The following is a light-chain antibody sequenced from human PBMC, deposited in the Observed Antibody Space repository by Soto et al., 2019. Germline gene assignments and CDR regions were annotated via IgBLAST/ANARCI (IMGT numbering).Light chain of an antibody. Sequence: QSALTQPPSASGSPGQSVTISCTGTSSDVGGYNYVSWYQQHPGKAPKLMIYEVTKRPSGVPDRFSGSKSGNTASLTVSGLQADDEADYYCCSYAGSNNFFGGGTKLTVL. CDR1: SSDVGGYNY. J-gene: IGLJ2*01. CDR3: CSYAGSNNF. V-gene: IGLV2-8*01. CDR2: EVT.